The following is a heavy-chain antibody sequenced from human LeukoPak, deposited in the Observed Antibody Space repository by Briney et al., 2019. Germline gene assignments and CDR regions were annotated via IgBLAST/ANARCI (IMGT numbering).Heavy chain of an antibody. J-gene: IGHJ4*02. CDR1: GFTFSRHG. CDR3: ARSQSSSLIDY. V-gene: IGHV3-33*08. D-gene: IGHD6-13*01. CDR2: IWYDGTSK. Sequence: GGSLRLSCAASGFTFSRHGMQWVRQAPGKGLEWVAVIWYDGTSKDYADSVKGRFTFSRDNSKNTLYLQMNSLTVEDTAVYYCARSQSSSLIDYWGQGTLVTVSS.